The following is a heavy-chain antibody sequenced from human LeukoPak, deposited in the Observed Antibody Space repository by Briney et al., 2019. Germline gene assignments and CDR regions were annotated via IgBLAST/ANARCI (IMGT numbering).Heavy chain of an antibody. J-gene: IGHJ4*02. CDR3: AKGGDSTPFDY. CDR2: ISGSGSTI. CDR1: GFTFSSYA. D-gene: IGHD5-12*01. V-gene: IGHV3-23*01. Sequence: GGSLRLSCAASGFTFSSYAMSWVRQAPGKGLEWVSAISGSGSTIYYADSVKGRFTISRDNSKNTLYLQMNSLRAEDTAVYYCAKGGDSTPFDYWGQGTLVTVSS.